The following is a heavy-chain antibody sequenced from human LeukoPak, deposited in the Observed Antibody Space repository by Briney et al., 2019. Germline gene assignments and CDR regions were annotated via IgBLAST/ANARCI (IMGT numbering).Heavy chain of an antibody. J-gene: IGHJ4*02. CDR3: ARVAAARTLHPLTNDY. D-gene: IGHD6-6*01. CDR1: GGSISSSSYY. Sequence: SETLSLTCTVSGGSISSSSYYWGWIRQPPGKGLEWIGSIYYSGSTYNNPSLKSRVTISVDTSKNQFSLKLSSVTAADTAVYYCARVAAARTLHPLTNDYWGQGTLVTVSS. CDR2: IYYSGST. V-gene: IGHV4-39*07.